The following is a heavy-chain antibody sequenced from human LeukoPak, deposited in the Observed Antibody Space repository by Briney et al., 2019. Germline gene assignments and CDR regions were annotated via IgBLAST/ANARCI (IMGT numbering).Heavy chain of an antibody. D-gene: IGHD3-22*01. CDR2: IIPIFGIA. J-gene: IGHJ4*02. Sequence: SVKVSCKASGGTFSSYAISWVRQAPGQGLEWMGRIIPIFGIANYAQKFQGRVTITADKSTSTAYMELSSLRSEDTAVYYCARGREEDSSGYYYGFDYWGQGTLATVFS. V-gene: IGHV1-69*04. CDR3: ARGREEDSSGYYYGFDY. CDR1: GGTFSSYA.